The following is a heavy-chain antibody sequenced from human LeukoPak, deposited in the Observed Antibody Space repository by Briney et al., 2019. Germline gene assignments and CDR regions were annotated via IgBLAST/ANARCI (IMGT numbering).Heavy chain of an antibody. V-gene: IGHV4-38-2*02. CDR1: GYFISSGYY. J-gene: IGHJ4*02. CDR3: ARDIERGTLDY. Sequence: SETLSLTCAVSGYFISSGYYWDWIRQPPGKGLEWIGSIYHSGSTYYNPSLKSRVTISVDTPKNQFSLRLSSVTAADTAVYYCARDIERGTLDYWGQGTLVTVSS. D-gene: IGHD1-1*01. CDR2: IYHSGST.